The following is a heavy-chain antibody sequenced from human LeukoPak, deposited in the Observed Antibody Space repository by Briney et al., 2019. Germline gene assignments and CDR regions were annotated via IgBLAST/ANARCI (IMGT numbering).Heavy chain of an antibody. CDR3: ARALDYYYDRRGAFDI. CDR1: GFTFSSYA. CDR2: ISSSSSYI. D-gene: IGHD3-22*01. Sequence: GSLRLSCAASGFTFSSYAMNWVRQAPGKGLEWVSSISSSSSYIYYADSVKGRFTISRDNAKNSLYLQMNSLRAEDTAVYYCARALDYYYDRRGAFDIWGQGTMVTVSS. J-gene: IGHJ3*02. V-gene: IGHV3-21*01.